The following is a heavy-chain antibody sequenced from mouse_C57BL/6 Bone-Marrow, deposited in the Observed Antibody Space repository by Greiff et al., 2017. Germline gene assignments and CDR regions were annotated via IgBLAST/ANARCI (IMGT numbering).Heavy chain of an antibody. V-gene: IGHV1-53*01. J-gene: IGHJ3*01. D-gene: IGHD2-3*01. CDR3: ATGGYWDGYYAWFAY. CDR1: GYTFTSYW. Sequence: QVQLQQPGTELVKPGASVKLSCKASGYTFTSYWMHWVKQRPGQGLEWIGNINPSNGGTNYNEKFKSKATLTVDKSSSTAYMQLSSRTSEDSSVYYCATGGYWDGYYAWFAYWGQGTLVTVSA. CDR2: INPSNGGT.